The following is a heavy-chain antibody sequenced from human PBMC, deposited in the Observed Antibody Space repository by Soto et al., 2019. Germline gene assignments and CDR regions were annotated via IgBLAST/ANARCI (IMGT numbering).Heavy chain of an antibody. D-gene: IGHD6-6*01. CDR1: GGSISSGGYY. V-gene: IGHV4-31*11. Sequence: SETLSLTCAVSGGSISSGGYYWSWIRQHPGKGLEWIGYIYDSESAYYNPSLKSRVTISMDTSKNHFAMRLSSVTGADTAVYYCARASSSSSAADYWGQGTLVTVS. J-gene: IGHJ4*02. CDR3: ARASSSSSAADY. CDR2: IYDSESA.